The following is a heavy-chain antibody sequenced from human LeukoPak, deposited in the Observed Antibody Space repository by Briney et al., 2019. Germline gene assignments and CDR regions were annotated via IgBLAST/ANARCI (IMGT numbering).Heavy chain of an antibody. CDR1: GFTFSSYS. CDR2: ISSSGSTI. CDR3: AREVDSYGFDY. J-gene: IGHJ4*02. Sequence: GGSLRLSCTASGFTFSSYSMNWVRQAPGKGLEWVSYISSSGSTIYYADSVKGRFTISRDNAKNSLYLQMNSLRAEDTAVYYCAREVDSYGFDYWGQGTLVTVSS. D-gene: IGHD5-18*01. V-gene: IGHV3-48*04.